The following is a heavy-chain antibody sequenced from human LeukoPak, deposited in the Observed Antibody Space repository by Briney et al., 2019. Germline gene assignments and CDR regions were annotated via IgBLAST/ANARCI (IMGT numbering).Heavy chain of an antibody. CDR2: FDPEDGET. CDR3: ATVKYSGSYFDP. J-gene: IGHJ5*02. V-gene: IGHV1-24*01. Sequence: ASVKVSCKVSGYTLTELSMHWVRQAPGKGLEWRGGFDPEDGETIYAQKFQGRVTMTEDTSTDTAYMELSSLRSEDTAVYYCATVKYSGSYFDPWGQGTLVTVSS. D-gene: IGHD1-26*01. CDR1: GYTLTELS.